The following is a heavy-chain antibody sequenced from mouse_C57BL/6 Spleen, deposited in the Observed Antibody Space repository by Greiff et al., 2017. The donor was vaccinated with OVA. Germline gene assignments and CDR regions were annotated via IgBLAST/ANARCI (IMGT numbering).Heavy chain of an antibody. V-gene: IGHV7-3*01. J-gene: IGHJ1*03. CDR1: GFTFTDYY. CDR2: IRNKANGYTT. CDR3: ASLWDVGGYFDV. Sequence: EVMLVESGGGLVQPGGSLSLSCAASGFTFTDYYMSWVRQPPGKALEWLGFIRNKANGYTTEYSAYVKGRFTISRDNSQSILYLQMNALRAEDSATYYCASLWDVGGYFDVWGTGTTVTVSS. D-gene: IGHD4-1*01.